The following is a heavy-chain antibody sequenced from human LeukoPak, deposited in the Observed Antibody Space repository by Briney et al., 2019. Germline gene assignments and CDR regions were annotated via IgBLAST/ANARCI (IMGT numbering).Heavy chain of an antibody. D-gene: IGHD3-22*01. J-gene: IGHJ4*02. Sequence: SGGSLRLSCAASGFTFSSYEMNWVRQAPGKWLEWVSYISSSGSTIYYADSVEGRFTISRDNAKNSLYLQMNTLRAADTAVYYCANGYFLFDYWGQATLVTVSS. CDR1: GFTFSSYE. CDR3: ANGYFLFDY. CDR2: ISSSGSTI. V-gene: IGHV3-48*03.